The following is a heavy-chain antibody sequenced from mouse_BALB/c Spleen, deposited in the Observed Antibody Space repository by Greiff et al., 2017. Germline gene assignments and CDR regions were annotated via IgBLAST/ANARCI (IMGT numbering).Heavy chain of an antibody. CDR2: ISYSGST. Sequence: EVKLMESGPSLVKPSQTLSLTCSVTGDSITSGYWNWFRKFPGNKLEYMGYISYSGSTYYDSSLKSRISISRDTSKYQYYLQLISVTTDDTATYYCAIYMRRYYPPYAMDYWGQGTSVTVSS. V-gene: IGHV3-8*02. J-gene: IGHJ4*01. D-gene: IGHD2-3*01. CDR3: AIYMRRYYPPYAMDY. CDR1: GDSITSGY.